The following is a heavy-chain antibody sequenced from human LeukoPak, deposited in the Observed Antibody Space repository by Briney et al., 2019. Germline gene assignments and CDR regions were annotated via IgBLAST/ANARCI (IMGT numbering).Heavy chain of an antibody. CDR3: AKHAWFRGGTGYSLFDY. D-gene: IGHD3/OR15-3a*01. J-gene: IGHJ4*02. Sequence: PGGSLRLSCAASGFTFSSYAMSWVRQAPGKGLEWVSAISGSGGSTYYADSVKGRFTISRDNSNNTLYLQMNSLRAEDTAAYYCAKHAWFRGGTGYSLFDYWGQGTLVTVSS. CDR2: ISGSGGST. V-gene: IGHV3-23*01. CDR1: GFTFSSYA.